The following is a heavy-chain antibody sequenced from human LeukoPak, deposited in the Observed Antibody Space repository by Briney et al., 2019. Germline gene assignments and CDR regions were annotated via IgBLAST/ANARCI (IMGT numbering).Heavy chain of an antibody. V-gene: IGHV4-34*01. CDR3: ARGSNSVAY. CDR2: INHDGTT. D-gene: IGHD6-19*01. Sequence: PSETLSLTCAVYGGSFSYSYWSWIRQPPGGGLEWIGEINHDGTTNYNPSLKSRVTILVATSKKQFSLSLSSVGAADTAVYYCARGSNSVAYWGQGSLVTVSS. CDR1: GGSFSYSY. J-gene: IGHJ4*02.